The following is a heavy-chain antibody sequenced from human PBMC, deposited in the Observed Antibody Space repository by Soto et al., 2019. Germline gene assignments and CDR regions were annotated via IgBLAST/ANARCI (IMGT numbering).Heavy chain of an antibody. D-gene: IGHD3-16*01. CDR1: GFTFSNHW. CDR2: IKQDGGET. Sequence: PGGSLRLSCAASGFTFSNHWMSWVRHVPGKGLEWVANIKQDGGETHYVDSVRGRFTISRDNAKNSLYLQMNSLRAEDTALYYCVRDGMNTFEGVILYDYWGQGALVTVSS. J-gene: IGHJ4*02. V-gene: IGHV3-7*01. CDR3: VRDGMNTFEGVILYDY.